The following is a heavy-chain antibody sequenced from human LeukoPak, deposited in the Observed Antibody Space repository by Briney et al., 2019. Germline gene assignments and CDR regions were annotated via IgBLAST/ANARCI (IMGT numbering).Heavy chain of an antibody. V-gene: IGHV4-30-4*08. CDR3: ASRGYYYDSSGYSRPFEY. J-gene: IGHJ4*02. CDR2: IYYSGST. CDR1: GGSISSGDYY. D-gene: IGHD3-22*01. Sequence: SETLSLTCTVSGGSISSGDYYWSWTRQPPGKGLEWIGYIYYSGSTYYNPSLKSRVTISVDTSKNQFSLKLSSVTAADTAVYYCASRGYYYDSSGYSRPFEYWGEGTLVTVSS.